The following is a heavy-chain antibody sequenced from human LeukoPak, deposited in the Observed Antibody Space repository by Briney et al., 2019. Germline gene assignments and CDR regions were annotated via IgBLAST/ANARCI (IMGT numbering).Heavy chain of an antibody. CDR3: ARGALGGTIFGLDAFDI. V-gene: IGHV4-39*07. CDR1: GGSISSSSYY. CDR2: IYYSGST. J-gene: IGHJ3*02. D-gene: IGHD3-3*01. Sequence: PSETLSLTCTVSGGSISSSSYYWGWIRQPPGKGLEWIGSIYYSGSTYYNPSLKSRVTISVDTSNNQFSLKLNSVTAADTAVYYCARGALGGTIFGLDAFDIWGQGTMVTVSS.